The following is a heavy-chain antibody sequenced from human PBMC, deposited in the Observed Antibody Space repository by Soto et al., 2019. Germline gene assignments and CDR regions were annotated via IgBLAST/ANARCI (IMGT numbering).Heavy chain of an antibody. J-gene: IGHJ6*02. Sequence: ASVKVSCKASGYTFTDYYIHWVRQAPGQGLEWMGWISPRTGSANFAQRFQGRVSMTRDTSITTAYMELRRLKSDDTAVYYCERGPYYGPAYGMEVWGQGTTVTGSS. CDR2: ISPRTGSA. CDR3: ERGPYYGPAYGMEV. CDR1: GYTFTDYY. D-gene: IGHD3-10*01. V-gene: IGHV1-2*02.